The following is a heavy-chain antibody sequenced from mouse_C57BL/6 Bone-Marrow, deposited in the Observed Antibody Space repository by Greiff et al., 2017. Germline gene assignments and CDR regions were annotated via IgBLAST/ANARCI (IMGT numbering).Heavy chain of an antibody. CDR3: ARDHYGNFAY. J-gene: IGHJ3*01. CDR1: GFTFSDFY. D-gene: IGHD2-1*01. Sequence: EVQLVESGGGLVQSGRSLRLSCATSGFTFSDFYMEWVRQAPGKGLEWIAASRNKANDYTTEYSASVKGRFIVSRDTSQSILYLQMNALRAEDTAIYYCARDHYGNFAYWGQGTLVTVSA. CDR2: SRNKANDYTT. V-gene: IGHV7-1*01.